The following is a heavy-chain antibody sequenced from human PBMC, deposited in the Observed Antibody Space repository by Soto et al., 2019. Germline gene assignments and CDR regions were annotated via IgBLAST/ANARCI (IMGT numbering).Heavy chain of an antibody. CDR3: AKDSRPGTVLFGYYYGMDV. J-gene: IGHJ6*02. Sequence: GSLRLSCAASGFTFSSYAMSWVRQAPGKGLEWVSAISGSGGSTYYADSVKGRFTISRDNSKNTLYLQMNSLRAEDTAVYYCAKDSRPGTVLFGYYYGMDVWGQGTTVTVSS. CDR1: GFTFSSYA. CDR2: ISGSGGST. V-gene: IGHV3-23*01. D-gene: IGHD1-1*01.